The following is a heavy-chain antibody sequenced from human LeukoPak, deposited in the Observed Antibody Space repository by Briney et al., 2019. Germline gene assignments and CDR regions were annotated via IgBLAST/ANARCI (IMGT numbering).Heavy chain of an antibody. D-gene: IGHD5-24*01. Sequence: ASVKVSCKASGYTFTSYDINWVRQATGQGLEWMGWINPNSGGTNYAQKFQGRVTMTRDTSISTAYMELSRLRSDDTAVYYCARDSREMATTPYNWFDPWGQGTLVTVSS. V-gene: IGHV1-2*02. J-gene: IGHJ5*02. CDR1: GYTFTSYD. CDR3: ARDSREMATTPYNWFDP. CDR2: INPNSGGT.